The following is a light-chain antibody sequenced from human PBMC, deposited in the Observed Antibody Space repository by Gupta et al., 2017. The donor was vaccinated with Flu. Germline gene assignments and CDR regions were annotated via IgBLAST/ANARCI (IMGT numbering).Light chain of an antibody. CDR1: QSVSSY. V-gene: IGKV3-11*01. CDR3: QQRSNWPPLYT. CDR2: DAS. J-gene: IGKJ2*01. Sequence: EIVLTQSPATLSLSPGERVTLSCRASQSVSSYLAWYQQKPGQAPRLLIYDASNRATGIPARFSGSGSGTDFTLTTSSLEPEDFAVYYCQQRSNWPPLYTFGQGTKLEIK.